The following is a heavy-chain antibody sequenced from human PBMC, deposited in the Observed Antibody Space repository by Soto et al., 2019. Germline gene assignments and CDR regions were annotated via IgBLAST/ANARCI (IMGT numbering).Heavy chain of an antibody. CDR1: GFTFSRYW. J-gene: IGHJ4*02. D-gene: IGHD6-13*01. CDR2: IKEDGSEK. CDR3: VREAIAAVGDNFDY. Sequence: GGSLRLSCAASGFTFSRYWMSWVRQAPGKGLEWVANIKEDGSEKYYVDSVKGRLTISRDNAENALYLQMNSLRAEDTAVYYCVREAIAAVGDNFDYWGQGTLVTVSS. V-gene: IGHV3-7*01.